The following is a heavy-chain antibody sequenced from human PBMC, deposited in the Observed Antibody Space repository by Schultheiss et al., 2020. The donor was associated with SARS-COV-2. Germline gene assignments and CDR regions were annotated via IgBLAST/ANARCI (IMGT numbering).Heavy chain of an antibody. D-gene: IGHD6-6*01. CDR1: GFAFRDYA. CDR2: ISYDGTTA. V-gene: IGHV3-30-3*01. J-gene: IGHJ4*02. Sequence: GSLRLSCVVSGFAFRDYAIHWVRQAPGEGLDWVAIISYDGTTAYNADSVKGRFTISRDNSKNTVYLQMNSLRSEDTAVYYCARESNSSSSSDLDCWGQGTLVTVSS. CDR3: ARESNSSSSSDLDC.